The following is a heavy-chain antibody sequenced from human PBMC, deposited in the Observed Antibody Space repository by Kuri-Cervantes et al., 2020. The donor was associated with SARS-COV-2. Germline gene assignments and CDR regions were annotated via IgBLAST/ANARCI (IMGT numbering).Heavy chain of an antibody. CDR1: GYTFTSNF. CDR2: IDPIYGST. CDR3: ARRSSDYYWAMDY. D-gene: IGHD3-22*01. Sequence: ASVKDSCKATGYTFTSNFIHWVRQATGQGLEWMGVIDPIYGSTTSAQKFQGRVTMTRDRSTSTVYMELSNLRSEDTAVYYCARRSSDYYWAMDYRGQGTLVTVSS. J-gene: IGHJ4*02. V-gene: IGHV1-46*01.